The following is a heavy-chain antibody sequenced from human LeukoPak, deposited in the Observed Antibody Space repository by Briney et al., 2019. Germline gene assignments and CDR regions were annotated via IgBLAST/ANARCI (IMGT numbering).Heavy chain of an antibody. Sequence: GASLKVSCKASGYTFTGYYMHWVRQAPGQGLEWMGWINPNSGGTNYAQKFQGRVTMTRDTSISTAYMEQSRLRSDDTAVYYCARVIGQQQLPNWFDPWGQGTLVTVSS. V-gene: IGHV1-2*02. CDR2: INPNSGGT. J-gene: IGHJ5*02. CDR3: ARVIGQQQLPNWFDP. D-gene: IGHD6-13*01. CDR1: GYTFTGYY.